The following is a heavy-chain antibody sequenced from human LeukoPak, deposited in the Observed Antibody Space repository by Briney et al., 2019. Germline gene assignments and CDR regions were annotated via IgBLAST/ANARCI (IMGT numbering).Heavy chain of an antibody. Sequence: ASVNVSSKPSVYTLSGYGISWVRQGPGQGLEWIGWITTYNGDKKYSEKFQGRVTMSTDTSTGTYYMELKSLRSDDTPIYYCARDCSNGVCYPRDYWGQGTLVTVS. V-gene: IGHV1-18*01. D-gene: IGHD2-8*01. CDR1: VYTLSGYG. CDR3: ARDCSNGVCYPRDY. J-gene: IGHJ4*02. CDR2: ITTYNGDK.